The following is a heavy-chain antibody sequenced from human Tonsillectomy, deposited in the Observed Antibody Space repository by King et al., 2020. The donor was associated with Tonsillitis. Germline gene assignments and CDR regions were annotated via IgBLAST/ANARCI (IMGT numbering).Heavy chain of an antibody. V-gene: IGHV3-11*01. CDR1: GFTFSDYY. CDR3: ARDYDFWGGYYYYYMDV. D-gene: IGHD3-3*01. J-gene: IGHJ6*03. CDR2: ISGTGNTI. Sequence: VQLVESGGGLVKPGGSLRLSCAASGFTFSDYYMSWIRQAPGKGLEWLSYISGTGNTIYYADSVKGRFTISRENAQNSLYLQMHSLLAEDTAVYYCARDYDFWGGYYYYYMDVWGKGTTVTVSS.